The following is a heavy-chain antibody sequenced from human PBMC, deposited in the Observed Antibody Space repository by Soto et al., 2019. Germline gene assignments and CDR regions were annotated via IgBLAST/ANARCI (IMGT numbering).Heavy chain of an antibody. CDR2: IYCDDDK. D-gene: IGHD3-10*01. Sequence: QITLKESGPTLVKPTQTLTLTCTFSGFSLSTSGVGVGWIRQPPGKALEWLALIYCDDDKRYSPSLKSRLTITEDTSKNRVVLTMTNMDPVDTATYYSAHRSGSGSYDAFDIWGQGTMVTVSS. J-gene: IGHJ3*02. CDR3: AHRSGSGSYDAFDI. CDR1: GFSLSTSGVG. V-gene: IGHV2-5*02.